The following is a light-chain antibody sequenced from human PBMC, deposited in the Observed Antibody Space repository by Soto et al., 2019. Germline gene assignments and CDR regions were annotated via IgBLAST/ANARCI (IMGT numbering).Light chain of an antibody. V-gene: IGKV1-5*01. J-gene: IGKJ2*02. CDR3: EQYNSYQCT. CDR2: DAS. CDR1: QSISSW. Sequence: DIQMTQSPSTLSASVGDRVTITCRDSQSISSWLAWYQQKPGKAPKLLIYDASSLESGVPSSFSGSGSGTEFTLTISSLQPADFATYYWEQYNSYQCTFGQGTKLEIK.